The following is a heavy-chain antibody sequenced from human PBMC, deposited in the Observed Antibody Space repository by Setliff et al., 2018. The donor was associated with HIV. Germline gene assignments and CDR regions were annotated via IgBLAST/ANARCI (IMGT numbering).Heavy chain of an antibody. CDR1: GGSISSGGPGYY. D-gene: IGHD2-2*01. J-gene: IGHJ4*02. Sequence: SETLSLTCTVSGGSISSGGPGYYWGWIRQPPGKGLEWIVSIPYSGSTYYNPSLKSRVSLSVDTSKNQFSLKLNSVTAADTAVYYCARLAIPAATTDYWGQGTLVTVSS. V-gene: IGHV4-39*01. CDR3: ARLAIPAATTDY. CDR2: IPYSGST.